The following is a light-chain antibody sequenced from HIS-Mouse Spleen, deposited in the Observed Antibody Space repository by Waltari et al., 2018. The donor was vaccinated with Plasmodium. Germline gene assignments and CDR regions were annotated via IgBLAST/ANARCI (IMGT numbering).Light chain of an antibody. Sequence: QSALTQPAPVSGSPGQSITISCPGTSSAVGSYNLVSWYQQHPGKAPKLMIYEGSKRPSGVSNRFSGSKSGNTASLTISGLQAEDEADYYCCSYAGSSTNWVFGGGTKLTVL. J-gene: IGLJ3*02. CDR2: EGS. V-gene: IGLV2-23*01. CDR3: CSYAGSSTNWV. CDR1: SSAVGSYNL.